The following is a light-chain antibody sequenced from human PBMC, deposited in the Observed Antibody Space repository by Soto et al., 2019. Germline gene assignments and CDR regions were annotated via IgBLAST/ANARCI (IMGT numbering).Light chain of an antibody. Sequence: SYELTQPLSVSVALGQTARVTCGGNNIGSKNVHWYQQKPGQAPVLLIYRDTYRPSGIPERFSGSNSGNTATLTISRAQGGDEADYYCHMWDSSTVVFGGGTKLTFL. CDR2: RDT. CDR1: NIGSKN. V-gene: IGLV3-9*01. CDR3: HMWDSSTVV. J-gene: IGLJ3*02.